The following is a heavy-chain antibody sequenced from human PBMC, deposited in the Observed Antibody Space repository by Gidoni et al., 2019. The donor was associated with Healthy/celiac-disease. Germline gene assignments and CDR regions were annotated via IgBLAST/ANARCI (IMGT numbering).Heavy chain of an antibody. Sequence: QVQLVESGGGVVQPGRSLRLSCAASGFPFSSYGMHWVRQAPGKGLEWVAVISYDGSNKYYADSVKGRFTISRDNSKNTLYLQMNSLRAEDTAVYYCAKDQYLQQAPLYYGMDVWGQGTTVTVSS. CDR1: GFPFSSYG. CDR2: ISYDGSNK. V-gene: IGHV3-30*18. CDR3: AKDQYLQQAPLYYGMDV. D-gene: IGHD6-13*01. J-gene: IGHJ6*02.